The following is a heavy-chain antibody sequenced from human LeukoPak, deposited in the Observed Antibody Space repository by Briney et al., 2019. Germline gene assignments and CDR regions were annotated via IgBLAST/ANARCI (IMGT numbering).Heavy chain of an antibody. CDR1: GGSISGGSYY. V-gene: IGHV4-61*01. CDR2: IYYSGST. D-gene: IGHD3-22*01. J-gene: IGHJ4*02. Sequence: PSETLSLACTVSGGSISGGSYYWSWIRQPPGKGLEWIGYIYYSGSTKYNLSLKSRVTISVDTSKNQLSLKLSSVTAADTAVYYCARNYYDSSGYPDYWGQGTLVTVSS. CDR3: ARNYYDSSGYPDY.